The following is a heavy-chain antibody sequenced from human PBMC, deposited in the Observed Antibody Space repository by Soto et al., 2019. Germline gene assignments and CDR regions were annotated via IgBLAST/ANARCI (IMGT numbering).Heavy chain of an antibody. V-gene: IGHV1-18*01. J-gene: IGHJ6*02. CDR2: ISAYNDYT. D-gene: IGHD3-10*01. CDR3: ARERYYSGSGGYSPPRYYGMDV. Sequence: QVQLVQSGAEVKKPGSSVKVSCKASGYTFISYGISWVRQAPGQGLEWMGWISAYNDYTNYAQKLQGRVTMTTDTSPRIAYLELRSLRSDDTAVYYCARERYYSGSGGYSPPRYYGMDVWGQGTTVTVSS. CDR1: GYTFISYG.